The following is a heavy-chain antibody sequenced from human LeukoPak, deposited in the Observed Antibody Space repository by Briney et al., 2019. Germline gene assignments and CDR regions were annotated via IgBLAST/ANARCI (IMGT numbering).Heavy chain of an antibody. Sequence: PGSSVSLLYASCGLLYSSYAMLGVRQPSAKALEGVAVIPYDWCNKLCADVVQGRFTFSGDNSKNTLYLQMNSLRAKDTAVYYCARACAGAPYDFWSGYSSYYYYGMDVWGQGTMVTVSS. V-gene: IGHV3-30-3*01. CDR1: GLLYSSYA. CDR3: ARACAGAPYDFWSGYSSYYYYGMDV. CDR2: IPYDWCNK. J-gene: IGHJ6*02. D-gene: IGHD3-3*01.